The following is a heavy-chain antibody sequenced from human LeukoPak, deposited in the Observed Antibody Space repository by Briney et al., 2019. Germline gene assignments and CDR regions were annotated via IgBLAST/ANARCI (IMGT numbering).Heavy chain of an antibody. Sequence: GGSLRLSCAASGFTFSTYGMHWVRQAPGKGLEWVAVIWYDGSNQYYADWVKGRFTISRDNSKNTLFLQMNSLRAEDTAVYYCAGGGVCSSTSCYNDYWGQGTLVTVSS. CDR2: IWYDGSNQ. CDR1: GFTFSTYG. J-gene: IGHJ4*02. V-gene: IGHV3-33*01. CDR3: AGGGVCSSTSCYNDY. D-gene: IGHD2-2*01.